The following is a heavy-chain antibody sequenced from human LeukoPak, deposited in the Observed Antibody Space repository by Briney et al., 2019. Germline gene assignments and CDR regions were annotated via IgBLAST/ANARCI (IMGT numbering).Heavy chain of an antibody. Sequence: GASVKVSCKASGYSFTSYYMHWVRQAPGQGLEWMGIINPSGGSTSYAQKFQGGVTMTRDTSTSTVYMELSNLRSEDTAVYYCATAILGYCSSTSCYHNWFDPWGQGTLVTVSS. V-gene: IGHV1-46*01. CDR3: ATAILGYCSSTSCYHNWFDP. D-gene: IGHD2-2*01. CDR1: GYSFTSYY. J-gene: IGHJ5*02. CDR2: INPSGGST.